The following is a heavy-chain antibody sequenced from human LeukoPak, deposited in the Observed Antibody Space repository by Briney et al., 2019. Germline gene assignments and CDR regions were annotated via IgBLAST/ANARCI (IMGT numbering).Heavy chain of an antibody. V-gene: IGHV4-39*01. CDR3: ARHTKSGYSYGFDAFHI. J-gene: IGHJ3*02. CDR1: GGSISSSNYN. CDR2: ISYSGSP. D-gene: IGHD5-18*01. Sequence: SETLSLTCTVSGGSISSSNYNWGWIRQSPGKGLEWIGTISYSGSPYYNPSLKSRVTISVDTSKNQFSLKLTSVTAADTAVYYCARHTKSGYSYGFDAFHIWGQGTMVTVSS.